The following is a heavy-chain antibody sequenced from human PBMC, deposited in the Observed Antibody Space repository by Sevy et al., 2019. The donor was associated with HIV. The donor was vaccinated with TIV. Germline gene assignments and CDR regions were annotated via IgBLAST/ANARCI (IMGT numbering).Heavy chain of an antibody. V-gene: IGHV3-43*01. D-gene: IGHD2-2*01. Sequence: GGSLRLSCAASGFTFDDYSMHWVRQAPGKGLEWVSHISWDGGSTYYADSVKGRFTISRDNSKNSLYLQMNSLRTEDTALYYCAKDIRCSSTSCSYYYYGMDVWGQGTTVTVSS. CDR2: ISWDGGST. CDR1: GFTFDDYS. J-gene: IGHJ6*02. CDR3: AKDIRCSSTSCSYYYYGMDV.